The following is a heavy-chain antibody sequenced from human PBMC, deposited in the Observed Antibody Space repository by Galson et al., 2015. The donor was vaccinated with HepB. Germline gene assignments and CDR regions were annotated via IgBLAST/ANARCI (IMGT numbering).Heavy chain of an antibody. V-gene: IGHV1-69*13. CDR3: ASSGVVPAARGYYYYGMDV. D-gene: IGHD2-2*01. CDR1: GGTFSSYA. J-gene: IGHJ6*02. CDR2: IIPIFGTA. Sequence: SVKVSCKASGGTFSSYAISWVRQAPGQGLEWMGGIIPIFGTANYAQKFQGRVTITADESTSTAYMELSSLRSEDTAVYYCASSGVVPAARGYYYYGMDVWGQGTTVTVSS.